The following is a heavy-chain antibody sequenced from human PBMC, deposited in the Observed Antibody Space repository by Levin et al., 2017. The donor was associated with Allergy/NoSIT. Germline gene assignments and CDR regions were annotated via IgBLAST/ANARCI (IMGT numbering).Heavy chain of an antibody. J-gene: IGHJ4*02. V-gene: IGHV3-15*01. CDR1: GFTFSNAW. CDR3: TTTRPYYYDSSGLMG. Sequence: PGGSLRLSCAASGFTFSNAWMSWVRQAPGKGLEWVGRIKSKTDGGTTDYAAPVKGRFTISRDDSKNTLYLQMNSLKTEDTAVYYCTTTRPYYYDSSGLMGWGQGTLVTVSS. D-gene: IGHD3-22*01. CDR2: IKSKTDGGTT.